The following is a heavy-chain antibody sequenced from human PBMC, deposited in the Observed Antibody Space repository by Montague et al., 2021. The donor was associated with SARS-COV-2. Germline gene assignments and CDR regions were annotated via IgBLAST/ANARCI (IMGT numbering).Heavy chain of an antibody. CDR2: IGSGGGT. V-gene: IGHV3-53*01. CDR3: AKGGAQGSRSFDY. Sequence: SLRLSCAASGFSVSSNYLNWVRLAPGKGLEWVSFIGSGGGTYYADSVKGRFTISGDTSRNTLYLQMNSLRAEDTAVYYCAKGGAQGSRSFDYWGQGTLVTVSS. D-gene: IGHD1-26*01. CDR1: GFSVSSNY. J-gene: IGHJ4*02.